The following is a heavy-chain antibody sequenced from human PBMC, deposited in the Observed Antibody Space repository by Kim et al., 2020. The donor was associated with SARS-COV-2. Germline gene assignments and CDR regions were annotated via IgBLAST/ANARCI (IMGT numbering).Heavy chain of an antibody. V-gene: IGHV3-21*01. D-gene: IGHD3-3*01. CDR1: GFTFSSYS. Sequence: GGSLRLSCAASGFTFSSYSMNWVRQAPGKGLEWVSSISSSSSYIYYADSVKGRFTISRDNAKNSLYLQMNSLRAEDTAVYYCARILEQLNYYGMDVWGQGTTVTVSS. CDR2: ISSSSSYI. CDR3: ARILEQLNYYGMDV. J-gene: IGHJ6*02.